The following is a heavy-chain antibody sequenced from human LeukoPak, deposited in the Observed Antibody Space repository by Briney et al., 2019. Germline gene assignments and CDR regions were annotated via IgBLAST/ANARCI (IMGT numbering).Heavy chain of an antibody. Sequence: ASVKVSCKASGYTLTSYGISWVRQAPGQGLEWMGWINPNSGGTNYAQKFQGRVTMTRDTSISTAYMELRRLGSDDTAVYYCARGFAEEGTTTGAFDIWGHGTMVTVSS. J-gene: IGHJ3*02. V-gene: IGHV1-2*02. D-gene: IGHD1-7*01. CDR3: ARGFAEEGTTTGAFDI. CDR1: GYTLTSYG. CDR2: INPNSGGT.